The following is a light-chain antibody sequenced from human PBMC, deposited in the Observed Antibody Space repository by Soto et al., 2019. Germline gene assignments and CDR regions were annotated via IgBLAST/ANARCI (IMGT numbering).Light chain of an antibody. Sequence: QSVLTQPPSASGTPGQRVIISCSGSSSKIGSNTVNWYQQLPGTAPKLFIYSNNQRPSGVPDRFSGSKSGASASLAISGLQSEDEADYYCAAWDDSLNGVVFGEGTKLTVL. CDR1: SSKIGSNT. CDR3: AAWDDSLNGVV. J-gene: IGLJ2*01. CDR2: SNN. V-gene: IGLV1-44*01.